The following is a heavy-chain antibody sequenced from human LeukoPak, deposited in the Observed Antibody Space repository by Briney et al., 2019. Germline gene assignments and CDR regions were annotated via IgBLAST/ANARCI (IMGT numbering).Heavy chain of an antibody. CDR3: ARALVGAAFDT. CDR2: ISDSRDFI. D-gene: IGHD1-26*01. J-gene: IGHJ4*02. Sequence: GGSLRLSCAVSGFTFNVYAMHWVRQIPGKGPEWISSISDSRDFIYYADSVKGRFTISRDNAKNSLYLDMNSLRVEDTAVYFCARALVGAAFDTWGQGALVTVSS. V-gene: IGHV3-21*06. CDR1: GFTFNVYA.